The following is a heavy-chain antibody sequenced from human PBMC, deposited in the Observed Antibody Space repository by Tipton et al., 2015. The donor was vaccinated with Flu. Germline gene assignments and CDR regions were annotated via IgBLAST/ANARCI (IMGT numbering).Heavy chain of an antibody. CDR2: VWYDGKNK. CDR3: ARDDLWSGSGMDV. J-gene: IGHJ6*02. Sequence: SLRLSCVMSGFAFSDYGFHWVRQAPGKGLEWVAVVWYDGKNKYYADSVKGRFAISRDDSMTTVYLEVNNLRPEDTAVYYCARDDLWSGSGMDVWGQGTTVT. CDR1: GFAFSDYG. V-gene: IGHV3-33*01. D-gene: IGHD3-3*01.